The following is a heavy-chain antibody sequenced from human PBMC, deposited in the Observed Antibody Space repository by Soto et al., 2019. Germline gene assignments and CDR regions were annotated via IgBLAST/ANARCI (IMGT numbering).Heavy chain of an antibody. V-gene: IGHV3-7*01. CDR2: IKQDGSEK. CDR3: ARDFRPSVLRYVDWGRGYYYYGMDV. D-gene: IGHD3-9*01. CDR1: GFTFSSYW. Sequence: EVQLVESGGGLVQPGGSLRLSCAASGFTFSSYWMSWVRQAPGKGLEWVANIKQDGSEKYYVDSVKGRFTISRDNAKNSLYLQMNSLRAEDTAVYYCARDFRPSVLRYVDWGRGYYYYGMDVWGQGTTVTVSS. J-gene: IGHJ6*02.